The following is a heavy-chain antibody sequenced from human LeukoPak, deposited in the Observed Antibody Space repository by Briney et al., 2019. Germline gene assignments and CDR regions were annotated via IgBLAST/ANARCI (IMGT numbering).Heavy chain of an antibody. Sequence: PSETLSLTCTVSGGSISSSSYYWGWIRQPPGKGLEWIGRIYYSGSTYYNPSLKSRATISVNTSNNQFSLKMSSGTAATAVVYYCARHYGSGSYIGLWFDPWGQGTLVTVSS. CDR1: GGSISSSSYY. J-gene: IGHJ5*02. CDR2: IYYSGST. V-gene: IGHV4-39*01. CDR3: ARHYGSGSYIGLWFDP. D-gene: IGHD3-10*01.